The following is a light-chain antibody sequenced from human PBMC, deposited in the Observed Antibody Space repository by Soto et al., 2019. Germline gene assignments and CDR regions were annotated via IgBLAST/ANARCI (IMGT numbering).Light chain of an antibody. Sequence: DIQMTQSPSTLSASVGDRVTITCRASQTISSWLAWYQQKPGKAPKLLIFDASSLKSGVPSRFSGSGSGTEFTLTITSLQPDDFATYYCQHYNSNPWMFGQGTKVEIK. CDR1: QTISSW. J-gene: IGKJ1*01. CDR2: DAS. CDR3: QHYNSNPWM. V-gene: IGKV1-5*01.